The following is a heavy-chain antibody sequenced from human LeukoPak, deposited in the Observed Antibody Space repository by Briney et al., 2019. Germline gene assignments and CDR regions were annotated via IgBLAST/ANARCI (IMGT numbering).Heavy chain of an antibody. CDR2: IYYSGST. D-gene: IGHD1-26*01. J-gene: IGHJ6*03. CDR1: GGSISSGDYY. V-gene: IGHV4-30-4*08. Sequence: SETLSLTCTVSGGSISSGDYYGIWIRQPPGKGLEWFGYIYYSGSTYYNPSHKRRVTISVNTSNKQFSLTPRSVPACGPAVYYCPRGRGDRGSYAVYYYYYRDVWGRGTRLTVSS. CDR3: PRGRGDRGSYAVYYYYYRDV.